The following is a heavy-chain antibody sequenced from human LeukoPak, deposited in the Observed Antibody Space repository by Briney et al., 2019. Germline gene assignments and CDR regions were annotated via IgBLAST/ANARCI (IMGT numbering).Heavy chain of an antibody. D-gene: IGHD6-6*01. CDR1: GGSISSYY. CDR2: IYYSGST. Sequence: SETLSLTCTVSGGSISSYYWSWIRQPPGKGLEWIGYIYYSGSTNYNPSLKSRVTISVDTSKNQFFLRLSSVPAADTAVYYCASLPSGNYFDLWGQGTLVTVSS. V-gene: IGHV4-59*12. CDR3: ASLPSGNYFDL. J-gene: IGHJ4*02.